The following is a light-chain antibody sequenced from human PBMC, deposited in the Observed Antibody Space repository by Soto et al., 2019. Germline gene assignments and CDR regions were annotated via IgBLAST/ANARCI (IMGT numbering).Light chain of an antibody. CDR1: QSISTE. Sequence: EIVMTQSPATLSVSPGERATLSCRACQSISTELAWYQQKPGQPPRLLIYSASTRATGVPARFTGSGSGSEFTLTISGLQSEDFAVYYCKQGHNWPLTFGQGTRLEI. CDR2: SAS. CDR3: KQGHNWPLT. J-gene: IGKJ2*01. V-gene: IGKV3-15*01.